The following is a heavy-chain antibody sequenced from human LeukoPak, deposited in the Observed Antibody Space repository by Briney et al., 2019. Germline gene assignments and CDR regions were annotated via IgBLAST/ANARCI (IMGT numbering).Heavy chain of an antibody. D-gene: IGHD3-9*01. V-gene: IGHV3-23*01. CDR1: GFTFSSYA. CDR3: AKTRNCDGLPSDY. Sequence: GGSLRLSCAASGFTFSSYAMSWVRQAPGKGLEWVSGISGRGGSTYYADSVTGRLTISRDNSKNTLYLQMNSLRAEDTALYYCAKTRNCDGLPSDYWGQGTLVTVSS. CDR2: ISGRGGST. J-gene: IGHJ4*02.